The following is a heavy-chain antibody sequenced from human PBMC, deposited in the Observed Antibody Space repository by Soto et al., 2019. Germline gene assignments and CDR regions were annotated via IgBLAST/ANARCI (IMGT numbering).Heavy chain of an antibody. V-gene: IGHV3-23*01. Sequence: EVQLLESGGGLVQPGGSLRLSCAASGFTFSSYAMGWVRQAPGKGLEWVSPISTSGGSTYYADSVKGRFTISRDNSNSTLYLQMNSLRAEDTAVYYCSLSDRYYGMDVWGLGTTVTVSS. J-gene: IGHJ6*02. CDR1: GFTFSSYA. CDR2: ISTSGGST. CDR3: SLSDRYYGMDV.